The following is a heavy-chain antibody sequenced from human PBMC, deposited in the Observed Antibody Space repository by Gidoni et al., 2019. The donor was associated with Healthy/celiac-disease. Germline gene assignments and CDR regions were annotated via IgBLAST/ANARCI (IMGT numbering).Heavy chain of an antibody. D-gene: IGHD6-19*01. Sequence: LEWVSAISGSGGSTYYADSVKGRFTISRDNSKNTLYLQMNSLRAEDTAVYYCAKDRSSGWGNWFDPWGQGTLVTVSS. CDR2: ISGSGGST. V-gene: IGHV3-23*01. CDR3: AKDRSSGWGNWFDP. J-gene: IGHJ5*02.